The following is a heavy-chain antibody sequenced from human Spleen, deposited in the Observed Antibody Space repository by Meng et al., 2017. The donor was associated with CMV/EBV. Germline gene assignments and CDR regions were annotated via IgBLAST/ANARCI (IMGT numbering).Heavy chain of an antibody. Sequence: SETLSLTCTVSGGSISSYYWSWIRQPPGKGLDWIGYIYYSGSTNYNPSLKTQVTISVDTSKNQFSPKLSPVTAAETAAYYCARVAARPGWYFDLWGRGTLVTVSS. CDR1: GGSISSYY. CDR2: IYYSGST. V-gene: IGHV4-59*01. CDR3: ARVAARPGWYFDL. J-gene: IGHJ2*01. D-gene: IGHD6-6*01.